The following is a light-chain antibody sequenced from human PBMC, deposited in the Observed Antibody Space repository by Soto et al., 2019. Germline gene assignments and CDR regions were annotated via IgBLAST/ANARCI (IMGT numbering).Light chain of an antibody. V-gene: IGLV2-14*01. J-gene: IGLJ3*02. CDR1: SSDGGGYNY. CDR3: RSYTSSSTGV. CDR2: EVS. Sequence: QSALTQPASVSGSPGQSITISCTGTSSDGGGYNYVSWYQQHPGKAPKLMIYEVSNRPSGVSNRFSGSKSGNTASLTISGLQAEDEADYYCRSYTSSSTGVFGGGTKLTVL.